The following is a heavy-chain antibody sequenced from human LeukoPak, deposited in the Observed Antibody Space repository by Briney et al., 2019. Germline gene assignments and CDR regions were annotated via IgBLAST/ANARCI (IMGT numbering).Heavy chain of an antibody. CDR1: GFTFSTYP. Sequence: GGSLRLSCAASGFTFSTYPISWVRQAPGKGLEWVSAISIGGTGTYYADSVKGRFTISRDNSKNTLYLQMNSLRAEDTAVYYCVKDSVRGYSGYGNDGFEIWGQGTMVTVSS. CDR3: VKDSVRGYSGYGNDGFEI. D-gene: IGHD5-12*01. J-gene: IGHJ3*02. V-gene: IGHV3-23*01. CDR2: ISIGGTGT.